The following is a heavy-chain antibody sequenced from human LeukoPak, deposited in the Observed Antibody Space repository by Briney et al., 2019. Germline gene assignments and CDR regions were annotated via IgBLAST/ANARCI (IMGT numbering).Heavy chain of an antibody. D-gene: IGHD6-19*01. CDR3: ARGSVAVAPYNWFDP. J-gene: IGHJ5*02. V-gene: IGHV4-59*01. CDR1: GGSISSYY. Sequence: TSETLSLTCTVSGGSISSYYWSWIRQPPGKGLEWIGYIYYSGSTNYNPSLKSRVTISVDTSKNQFSLKLSSVTAADTAVYYCARGSVAVAPYNWFDPWGQGTLVTVSS. CDR2: IYYSGST.